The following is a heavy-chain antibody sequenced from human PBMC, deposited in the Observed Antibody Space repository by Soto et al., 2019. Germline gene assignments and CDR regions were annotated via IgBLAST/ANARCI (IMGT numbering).Heavy chain of an antibody. Sequence: SVKVSCKASGFTFSSSAVQWVRQARGQGLEWIGWIVVGSGNTNYAQRFQERVTISRDMSTSTAYMELSSLTSDDTAVYYCAAYSSAWTGFVDWGQGALVTVSS. J-gene: IGHJ4*02. CDR2: IVVGSGNT. CDR3: AAYSSAWTGFVD. V-gene: IGHV1-58*01. CDR1: GFTFSSSA. D-gene: IGHD6-19*01.